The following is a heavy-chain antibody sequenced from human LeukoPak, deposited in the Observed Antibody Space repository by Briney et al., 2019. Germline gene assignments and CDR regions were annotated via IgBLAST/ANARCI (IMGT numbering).Heavy chain of an antibody. CDR1: GGSISSYY. V-gene: IGHV4-59*01. Sequence: SETLSLTCTVSGGSISSYYWSWIRQPPGKGLEWIRYNYYSGSTNYNPSLKSGVTISVDTSKNQFSLKLSSVTAADTAVYYCARARYSSSWACDYWGQGTLVTVSS. CDR2: NYYSGST. J-gene: IGHJ4*02. CDR3: ARARYSSSWACDY. D-gene: IGHD6-13*01.